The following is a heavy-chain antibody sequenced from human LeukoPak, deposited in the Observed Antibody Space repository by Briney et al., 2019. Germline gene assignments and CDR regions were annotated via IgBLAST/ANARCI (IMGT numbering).Heavy chain of an antibody. D-gene: IGHD3-22*01. CDR3: ARISFSTIVVARYAFDI. CDR1: GFTVSNNY. CDR2: IYYSGST. Sequence: LRLSCAASGFTVSNNYMSWVRQPPGKGLEWIGYIYYSGSTYYNPSLKSRVTISVDTSKNQFSLRLSSVTAADTAVYYCARISFSTIVVARYAFDIWGQGTMVTVSS. V-gene: IGHV4-30-4*08. J-gene: IGHJ3*02.